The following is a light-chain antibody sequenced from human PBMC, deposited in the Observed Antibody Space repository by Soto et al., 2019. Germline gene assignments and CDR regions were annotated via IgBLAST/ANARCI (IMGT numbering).Light chain of an antibody. V-gene: IGLV1-44*01. Sequence: QSVLTKPPSASGTPGQRVTISCSGSNSNIGSHTVNWYKQLPGTAPKLLIYNNNQRPSGVPDRFSGSKSGTSGSLAISGLQSEDEANYYCAAWDDTLIGAVFGGGTQLTVL. J-gene: IGLJ7*01. CDR3: AAWDDTLIGAV. CDR1: NSNIGSHT. CDR2: NNN.